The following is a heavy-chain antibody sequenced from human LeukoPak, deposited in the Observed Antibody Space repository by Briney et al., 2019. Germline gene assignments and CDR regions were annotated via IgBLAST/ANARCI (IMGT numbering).Heavy chain of an antibody. CDR1: GYTFTSYG. V-gene: IGHV1-18*04. CDR3: ARGDDILTGYTNFDY. Sequence: ASVTVSCKASGYTFTSYGISWVRQAPGQGLEWMGWISAYNGNTNYAQKLQGRVTMTTDTSTSTAYMELRSLRSDDTAVYYCARGDDILTGYTNFDYWGQGTLVTVSS. J-gene: IGHJ4*02. CDR2: ISAYNGNT. D-gene: IGHD3-9*01.